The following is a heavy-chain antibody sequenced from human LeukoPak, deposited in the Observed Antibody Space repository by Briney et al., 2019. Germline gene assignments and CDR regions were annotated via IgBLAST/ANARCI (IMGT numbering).Heavy chain of an antibody. V-gene: IGHV3-30*18. CDR2: ISYDGSNK. Sequence: PGGSLRLSCAASGFTFSSYGMHWVRQAPGKGLEWVAVISYDGSNKYYADSVKGRFTISRDNSKNTLYLQMNSLRAEDTAVYDCAKDKPHYDILTGLNWFDPWGQGTLVTVSS. CDR1: GFTFSSYG. J-gene: IGHJ5*02. D-gene: IGHD3-9*01. CDR3: AKDKPHYDILTGLNWFDP.